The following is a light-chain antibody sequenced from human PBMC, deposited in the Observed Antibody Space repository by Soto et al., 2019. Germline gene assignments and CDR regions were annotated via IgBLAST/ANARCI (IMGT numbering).Light chain of an antibody. V-gene: IGKV3-15*01. J-gene: IGKJ4*01. Sequence: EVVMTQSPATVSVSPGEGVTLSCRASQTISNDLAWYQQNPGQATRLLIYGASTRATGVPARFSGGGSGTEFTLTVRSLQSEDFAFYYCQQNNKWPTVTFGGGTKVEIK. CDR1: QTISND. CDR3: QQNNKWPTVT. CDR2: GAS.